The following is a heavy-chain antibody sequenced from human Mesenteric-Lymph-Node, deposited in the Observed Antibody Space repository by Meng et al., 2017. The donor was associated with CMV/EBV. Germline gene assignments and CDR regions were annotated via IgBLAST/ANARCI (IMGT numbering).Heavy chain of an antibody. CDR1: GGSISSGVYY. V-gene: IGHV4-61*03. CDR2: IYYSGST. J-gene: IGHJ6*02. CDR3: ARDAGYYSTDV. Sequence: GSLRLSCTVSGGSISSGVYYWSWIRQHPGKGLEWIGYIYYSGSTNYNPSLKSRVTISVDTSKNHFSLKLSSVTAADTAVYYCARDAGYYSTDVWGQGTTVTVSS. D-gene: IGHD3-10*01.